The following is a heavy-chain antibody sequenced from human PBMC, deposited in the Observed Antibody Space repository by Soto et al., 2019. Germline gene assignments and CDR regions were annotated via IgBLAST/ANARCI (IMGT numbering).Heavy chain of an antibody. CDR3: AKVGYCSSTSCYQDFDY. CDR1: GFTFSSFA. CDR2: ISGSGGST. V-gene: IGHV3-23*01. J-gene: IGHJ4*02. Sequence: GGSLRLSCAASGFTFSSFAMSWVRQAPGKGLEWVSAISGSGGSTYYADSVKGRFTISRDNSKNTLYLQMNSLRAEDTAVYYCAKVGYCSSTSCYQDFDYWGQGTLVTVSS. D-gene: IGHD2-2*01.